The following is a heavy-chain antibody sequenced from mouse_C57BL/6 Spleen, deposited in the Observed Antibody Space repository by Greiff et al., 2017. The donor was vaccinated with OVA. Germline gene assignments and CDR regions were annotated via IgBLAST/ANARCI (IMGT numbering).Heavy chain of an antibody. Sequence: EVQVVESGAELVKPGASVKLSCTASGFNIKDYYMHWVKQRTEQGLEWIGRIDPEDGETKYAPKFQCKATITADTSSNTAYLQLSSLTSEDTAVYYCARGYGSSYGYFDVWGTGTTVTVSS. V-gene: IGHV14-2*01. CDR2: IDPEDGET. CDR3: ARGYGSSYGYFDV. CDR1: GFNIKDYY. J-gene: IGHJ1*03. D-gene: IGHD1-1*01.